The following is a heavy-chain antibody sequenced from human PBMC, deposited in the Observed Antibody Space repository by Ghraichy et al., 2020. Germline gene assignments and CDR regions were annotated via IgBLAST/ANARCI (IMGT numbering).Heavy chain of an antibody. CDR2: INAGNGNT. D-gene: IGHD3-10*01. J-gene: IGHJ5*02. V-gene: IGHV1-3*01. CDR1: GYTFTSYA. Sequence: ASVKVSCKASGYTFTSYAMHWVRQAPGQRLEWMGWINAGNGNTKYSQKFQGRVTITRDTSASTAYMELSSLRSEDTAVYYCARDRAVRGAGWFDPWGQGTLVTVSS. CDR3: ARDRAVRGAGWFDP.